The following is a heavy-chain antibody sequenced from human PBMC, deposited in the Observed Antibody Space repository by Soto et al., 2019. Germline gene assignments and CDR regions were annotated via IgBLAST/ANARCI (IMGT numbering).Heavy chain of an antibody. Sequence: ASVKVSCMASGYTFTSYGISWVRQAPGQGLEWIGWIIPNSGGTNNAQKFQGRVTMTRDTSTSTVYMELSALIPDDTAVYYCARSLLDEYSSSWRSAYYAMDVWGQGTTVTVSS. CDR3: ARSLLDEYSSSWRSAYYAMDV. V-gene: IGHV1-2*02. CDR1: GYTFTSYG. CDR2: IIPNSGGT. D-gene: IGHD6-13*01. J-gene: IGHJ6*02.